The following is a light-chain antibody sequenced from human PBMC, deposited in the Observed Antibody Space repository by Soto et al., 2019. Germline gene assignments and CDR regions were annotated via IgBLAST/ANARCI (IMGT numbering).Light chain of an antibody. V-gene: IGKV3-15*01. Sequence: EIVTTQSPATLSVSPGERATLSCRASQSVSSNLAWYQQKPGQAPRLLIYGASTRATGIPASFSGSGSGTEFTLTISRLQSEDFAVYYCQQYNNWPRTFGQGTKVDI. J-gene: IGKJ1*01. CDR1: QSVSSN. CDR2: GAS. CDR3: QQYNNWPRT.